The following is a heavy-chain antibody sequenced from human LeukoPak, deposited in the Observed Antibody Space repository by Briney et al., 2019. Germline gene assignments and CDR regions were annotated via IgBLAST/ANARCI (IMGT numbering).Heavy chain of an antibody. CDR2: INPNSGGT. J-gene: IGHJ4*02. CDR3: ASSHAGYSSGWEFDY. V-gene: IGHV1-2*02. Sequence: ASVKVSCKASGYTFTGYYMHWVRQAPGQGLEWMGWINPNSGGTNYAQKFQGRVTMTRDTSISTAYMELSRLRSDDTAVYYCASSHAGYSSGWEFDYWGQGTLVTVSS. D-gene: IGHD6-19*01. CDR1: GYTFTGYY.